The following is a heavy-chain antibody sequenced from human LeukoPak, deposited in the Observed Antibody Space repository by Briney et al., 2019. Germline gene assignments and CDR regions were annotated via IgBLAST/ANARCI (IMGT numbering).Heavy chain of an antibody. CDR1: GGSFSRYA. D-gene: IGHD3-22*01. V-gene: IGHV1-69*01. J-gene: IGHJ4*02. CDR3: ARGSGETGGYYYVY. CDR2: IIPIFGTA. Sequence: SVKVPCKASGGSFSRYAISWVRQAPGQGLEWMGGIIPIFGTANYAQKFQGRVTITADESTRTAYMELRTLRSEDTAIYYCARGSGETGGYYYVYWGRGTPVTVSS.